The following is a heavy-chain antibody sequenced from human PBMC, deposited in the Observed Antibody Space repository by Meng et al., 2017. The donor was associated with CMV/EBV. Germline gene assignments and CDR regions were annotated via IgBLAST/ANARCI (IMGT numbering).Heavy chain of an antibody. V-gene: IGHV3-30-3*01. Sequence: GKSLKISCAASGFTFSSYAMHWVRQAPGKGLEWVAVISYDGSNKYYADSVKGRFTISRDNSKNTLYLQMNSLRAEDTAVYYCARMDIVVVPAAILVGAFDIWGQGTMVTVSS. J-gene: IGHJ3*02. CDR3: ARMDIVVVPAAILVGAFDI. D-gene: IGHD2-2*02. CDR1: GFTFSSYA. CDR2: ISYDGSNK.